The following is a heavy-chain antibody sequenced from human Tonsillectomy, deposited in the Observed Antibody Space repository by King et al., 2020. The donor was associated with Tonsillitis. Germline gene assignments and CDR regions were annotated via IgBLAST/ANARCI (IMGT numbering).Heavy chain of an antibody. CDR2: IYYSGST. CDR3: ARAPSSSSWYRVWFDP. J-gene: IGHJ5*02. CDR1: GGSISSGGYY. Sequence: VQLQESGPGLVKPSQTLSLTCTVSGGSISSGGYYWSWIRQHPGKGLEWIGYIYYSGSTYYNPSLKSRVTISVDTSKNQFSLKLSSVTAADTAVYYCARAPSSSSWYRVWFDPWGQGTLVTVSS. V-gene: IGHV4-31*03. D-gene: IGHD6-13*01.